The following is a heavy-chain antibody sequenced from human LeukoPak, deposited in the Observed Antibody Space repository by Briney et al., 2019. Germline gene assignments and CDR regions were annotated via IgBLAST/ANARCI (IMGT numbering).Heavy chain of an antibody. CDR1: GYTFTGYY. Sequence: ASVKVSCKASGYTFTGYYMHWVRQAPGQGLEWMGWINPNSGGTNYAQKFQGRVTMTRDTSISTAYMELSRLRSDDTAVYYCATSRGYCSSTSCRDDYYFDYWGQGPLVTVSS. V-gene: IGHV1-2*02. J-gene: IGHJ4*02. D-gene: IGHD2-2*01. CDR2: INPNSGGT. CDR3: ATSRGYCSSTSCRDDYYFDY.